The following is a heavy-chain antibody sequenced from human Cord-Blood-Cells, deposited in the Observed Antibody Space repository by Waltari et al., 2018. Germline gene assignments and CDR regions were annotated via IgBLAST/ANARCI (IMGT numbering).Heavy chain of an antibody. J-gene: IGHJ4*02. CDR1: GCSISRGGYY. V-gene: IGHV4-31*03. Sequence: QVQLQESGPGLVKPSQTLSLTCTFSGCSISRGGYYWNWIRQHPGKGLEWIGYIYYSGSTYYNPSLKSRVTISVDTSKNQFSLKLSSVTAADTAVYYCARDFSGSYYFDYWGQGTLVTVSS. CDR2: IYYSGST. D-gene: IGHD1-26*01. CDR3: ARDFSGSYYFDY.